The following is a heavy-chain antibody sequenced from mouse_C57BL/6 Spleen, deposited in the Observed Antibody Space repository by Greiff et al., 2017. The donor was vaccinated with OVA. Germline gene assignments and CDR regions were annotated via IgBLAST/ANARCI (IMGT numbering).Heavy chain of an antibody. CDR3: ARVANWDAWFAY. V-gene: IGHV1-80*01. J-gene: IGHJ3*01. D-gene: IGHD4-1*01. CDR2: IYPGDGDT. Sequence: QVHVKQSGAELVKPGASVKISCKASGYAFSSYWMNWVKQRPGKGLEWIGQIYPGDGDTNYNGKFKGKATLTADKSSSTAYMQLSSLTSEDSAVYFCARVANWDAWFAYWGQGTLVTVSA. CDR1: GYAFSSYW.